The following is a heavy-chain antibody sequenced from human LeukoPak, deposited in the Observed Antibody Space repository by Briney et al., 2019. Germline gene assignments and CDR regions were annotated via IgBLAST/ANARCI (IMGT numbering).Heavy chain of an antibody. D-gene: IGHD3-9*01. CDR1: GDSISTDDYY. J-gene: IGHJ5*02. Sequence: SETLSLTCTVSGDSISTDDYYWSWIRQPAGKGLEWIGRFSASGNGNYNPSLKSRLTMSVDTSKNQFSLKLNSVTAADTALYFCARALRYFDWLSAFDPWGQGTLVTVSS. CDR2: FSASGNG. V-gene: IGHV4-61*02. CDR3: ARALRYFDWLSAFDP.